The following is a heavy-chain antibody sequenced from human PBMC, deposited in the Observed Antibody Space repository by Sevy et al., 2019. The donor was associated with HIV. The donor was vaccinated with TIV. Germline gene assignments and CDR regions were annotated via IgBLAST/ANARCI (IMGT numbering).Heavy chain of an antibody. J-gene: IGHJ6*02. Sequence: GGCLRLSCAASGFTFSRFWMSWVRQAPGKGLEWMANIKQDGSEKQYVDSVKGRFTISRDNAENSLYLQMSSLRAGDTAVYYCARHRGTVADGTSYYNGMGVWGQGTTVTVSS. CDR1: GFTFSRFW. CDR3: ARHRGTVADGTSYYNGMGV. V-gene: IGHV3-7*01. D-gene: IGHD6-13*01. CDR2: IKQDGSEK.